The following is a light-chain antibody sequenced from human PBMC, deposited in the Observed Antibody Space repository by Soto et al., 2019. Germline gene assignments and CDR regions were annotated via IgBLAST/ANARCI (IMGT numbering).Light chain of an antibody. V-gene: IGLV1-51*01. CDR1: SSNIENNY. Sequence: QSVLTQPPSVSAAPGQTVTISCSGSSSNIENNYVSWYQQLPGTAPTLLIYDNNKRPSGIPDRFSGSKSGTPATLGITGLQTGDEADYYCGTWDSSLSAVVFGGGTKLTVL. J-gene: IGLJ2*01. CDR3: GTWDSSLSAVV. CDR2: DNN.